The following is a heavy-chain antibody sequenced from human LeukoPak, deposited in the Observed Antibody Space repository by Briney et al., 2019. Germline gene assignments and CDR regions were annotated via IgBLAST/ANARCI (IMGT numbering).Heavy chain of an antibody. CDR1: GFTLSSHW. J-gene: IGHJ4*02. CDR2: IWYDGSNK. CDR3: ARDAVYSSSWQYY. V-gene: IGHV3-33*08. Sequence: GGSLRLSCAASGFTLSSHWVHWVRQAPGKGLEWVAVIWYDGSNKYYADSVKGRFTISRDNSKNTLYLQMNSLRAEDTAVYYCARDAVYSSSWQYYWGQGTLVTVSS. D-gene: IGHD6-13*01.